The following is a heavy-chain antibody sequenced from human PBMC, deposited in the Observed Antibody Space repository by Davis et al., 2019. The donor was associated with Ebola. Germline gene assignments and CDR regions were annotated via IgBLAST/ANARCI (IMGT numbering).Heavy chain of an antibody. V-gene: IGHV6-1*01. CDR3: SGWYGDYYYYGMDV. Sequence: MPSETLSLTCAISGDSVSSNSAAWNWIRQSPSRGLEWLGRTYYRSKWYNDYAVSVKSRITINPDTSKNQFSLQLNSVTPEDTAVYYCSGWYGDYYYYGMDVWGQGTTVTVSS. CDR2: TYYRSKWYN. D-gene: IGHD6-19*01. J-gene: IGHJ6*02. CDR1: GDSVSSNSAA.